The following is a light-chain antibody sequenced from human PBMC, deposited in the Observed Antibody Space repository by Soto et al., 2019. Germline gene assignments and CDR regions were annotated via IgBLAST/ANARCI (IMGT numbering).Light chain of an antibody. J-gene: IGKJ2*01. Sequence: DIQMTQSPSTLSASVGDRVTITCRASQSIDTALAWYQQKPGKAPNLLIYRASNLESGVPSRFSGSGSGTEFTLVISCLQADDVATYYCQQYGVFLTFGQGTELEIK. CDR3: QQYGVFLT. CDR2: RAS. V-gene: IGKV1-5*03. CDR1: QSIDTA.